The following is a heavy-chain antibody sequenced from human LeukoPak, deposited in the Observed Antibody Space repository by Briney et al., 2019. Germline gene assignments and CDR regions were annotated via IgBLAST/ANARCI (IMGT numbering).Heavy chain of an antibody. CDR3: AKDFSGWYLPLDY. CDR2: IRYDGSNK. D-gene: IGHD6-19*01. CDR1: GFTFSSYG. V-gene: IGHV3-30*02. J-gene: IGHJ4*02. Sequence: PGGSLRLSCAASGFTFSSYGMHWVRQAPGKGLEWVAFIRYDGSNKYYADSVKGRFTISRDNSKNTLYLQMNSLRAEDTAVYYCAKDFSGWYLPLDYWGQGTLVTVSS.